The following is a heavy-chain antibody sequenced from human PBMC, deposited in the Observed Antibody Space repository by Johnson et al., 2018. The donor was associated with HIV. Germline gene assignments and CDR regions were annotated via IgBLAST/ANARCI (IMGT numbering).Heavy chain of an antibody. CDR3: ARDRGRGSEDAFDI. CDR2: IKQAESAK. V-gene: IGHV3-7*05. CDR1: GFTFRRYW. J-gene: IGHJ3*02. Sequence: MLLVESGGGLVQPGGSLRLSCAASGFTFRRYWMSWVRQAPGQGLAWVANIKQAESAKDYATPVKGRPTISRDNAKNSLYLQMSSLRAEDTALYYWARDRGRGSEDAFDIWGQGTMVTVS. D-gene: IGHD2-15*01.